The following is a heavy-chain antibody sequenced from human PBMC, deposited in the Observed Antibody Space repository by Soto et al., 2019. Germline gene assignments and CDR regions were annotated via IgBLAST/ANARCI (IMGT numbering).Heavy chain of an antibody. J-gene: IGHJ4*02. Sequence: GASVKVFCKASGYTFTGYYIHWVRQAPGQGLEWMGSISPHSGGPNYAQRFQGRVTMTRDTSMTTVYMEMSGLTSDDTAVYYCAREEQTGANYYLDYWGQGTLVTVSS. CDR3: AREEQTGANYYLDY. CDR2: ISPHSGGP. CDR1: GYTFTGYY. V-gene: IGHV1-2*02. D-gene: IGHD7-27*01.